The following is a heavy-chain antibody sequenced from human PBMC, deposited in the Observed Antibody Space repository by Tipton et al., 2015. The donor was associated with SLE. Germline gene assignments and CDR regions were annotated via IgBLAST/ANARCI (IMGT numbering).Heavy chain of an antibody. CDR1: GGSISSYY. Sequence: TLSLTCTVSGGSISSYYWSWIRQPPGKGLEWIGYIYYSGSTNYNPSLKSRVTISVDTSKNQSSLKLSSVTAADTAVYYCARHGAVLGWFDPWGQGTLVTVSS. CDR2: IYYSGST. J-gene: IGHJ5*02. V-gene: IGHV4-59*08. D-gene: IGHD1-1*01. CDR3: ARHGAVLGWFDP.